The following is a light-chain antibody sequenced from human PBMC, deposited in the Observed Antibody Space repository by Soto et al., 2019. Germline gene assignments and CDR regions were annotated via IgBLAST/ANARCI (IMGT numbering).Light chain of an antibody. Sequence: VLTQSPGTLSMSPGDSATLSCRGSQSLSSSSLAWYQQKPGQAPRLLISGASSRAADIPDRFSGSGSGTDLNLTINRLEPEDFAVYYCQKYDSSPRTCGQGTKVDIK. CDR2: GAS. J-gene: IGKJ1*01. V-gene: IGKV3-20*01. CDR1: QSLSSSS. CDR3: QKYDSSPRT.